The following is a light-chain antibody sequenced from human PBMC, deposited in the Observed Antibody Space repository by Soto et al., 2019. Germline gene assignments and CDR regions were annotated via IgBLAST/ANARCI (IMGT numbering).Light chain of an antibody. CDR3: AAWDDTLKRYV. CDR2: YNN. Sequence: QPVLTQPPSASETPGQTVTISCSGSNSNIASNTVNWYQHLPGTAHKLLIYYNNQRPSGVPDRFSGSKSGTSASLAISGLQSEDESDYCCAAWDDTLKRYVFGTGTKVTVL. CDR1: NSNIASNT. J-gene: IGLJ1*01. V-gene: IGLV1-44*01.